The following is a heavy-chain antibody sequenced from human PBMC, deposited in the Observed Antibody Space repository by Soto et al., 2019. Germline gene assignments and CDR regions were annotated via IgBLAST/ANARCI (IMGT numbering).Heavy chain of an antibody. V-gene: IGHV1-69*02. CDR2: IIPILRIA. CDR1: GGTFSSYT. D-gene: IGHD2-8*01. J-gene: IGHJ4*02. CDR3: ASRRYCPNGVCYSLDY. Sequence: QVQLVQSGAEVKKPGSSVKVSCKASGGTFSSYTISWVRQAPGQGLEWMGRIIPILRIANYEQKYEGRVTTTADKSTSTAYMELSSLRSEDTAVYYCASRRYCPNGVCYSLDYWGQGTLVTVSS.